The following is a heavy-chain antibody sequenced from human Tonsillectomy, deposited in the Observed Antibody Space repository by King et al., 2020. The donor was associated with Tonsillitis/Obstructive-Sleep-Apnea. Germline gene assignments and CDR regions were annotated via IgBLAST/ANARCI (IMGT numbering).Heavy chain of an antibody. CDR1: GFTFSTHA. J-gene: IGHJ4*02. Sequence: VQLVESGGGVVQPGRSLRLSCAASGFTFSTHAMHWVRQAPGKGLEWVAVTSYDGSHKYYADSVKGRFTISRDNSENTLYLQMSSLRAEDTAVYYCAREIYGNQYFDHWGQGTLVTVSS. CDR3: AREIYGNQYFDH. V-gene: IGHV3-30*15. D-gene: IGHD4-11*01. CDR2: TSYDGSHK.